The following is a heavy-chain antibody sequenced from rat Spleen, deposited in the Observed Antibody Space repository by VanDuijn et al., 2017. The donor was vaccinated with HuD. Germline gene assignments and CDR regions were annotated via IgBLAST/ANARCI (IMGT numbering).Heavy chain of an antibody. Sequence: EVQLVESGGGLLQPGGSLKFSCTASGFTFSNYDMAWVRQAPTKGLEWVASISAGGGNTYYRDSVKGRFTISRDNTKSTLSLQMDSLRSEDTATYYCATDYYDGTYYYFDYWGQGVMVTVSS. CDR3: ATDYYDGTYYYFDY. CDR1: GFTFSNYD. D-gene: IGHD1-12*02. CDR2: ISAGGGNT. V-gene: IGHV5S23*01. J-gene: IGHJ2*01.